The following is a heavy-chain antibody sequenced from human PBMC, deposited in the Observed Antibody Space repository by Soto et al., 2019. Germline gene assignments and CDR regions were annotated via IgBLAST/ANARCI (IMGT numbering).Heavy chain of an antibody. CDR3: ARDRSYYDSSGSYSPPY. V-gene: IGHV3-23*01. J-gene: IGHJ4*02. CDR2: ISGSAATT. CDR1: GFTFSSYA. D-gene: IGHD3-22*01. Sequence: VGSLRLSCAASGFTFSSYAMNWVRQAPGKRLEWVSAISGSAATTHFADSVKGRFTISRDNSKNTLYLQMNSLRAEDTAVYYCARDRSYYDSSGSYSPPYWGQGTLVTVSS.